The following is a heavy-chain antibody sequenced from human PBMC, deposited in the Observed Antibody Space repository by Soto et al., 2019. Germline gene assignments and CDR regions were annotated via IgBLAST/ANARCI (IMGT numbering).Heavy chain of an antibody. V-gene: IGHV4-59*01. J-gene: IGHJ5*02. CDR2: AYYSGDT. Sequence: SETLSLTCSVSGGSISRYYWSWIRQPPGKGLEWIGYAYYSGDTGYNPSLQSRVTMAVDTSKNQVSLKLTSVTAADTAVYYCARERSTYGGGGTGEVKENWFDPWGQGALVT. CDR1: GGSISRYY. CDR3: ARERSTYGGGGTGEVKENWFDP. D-gene: IGHD2-8*01.